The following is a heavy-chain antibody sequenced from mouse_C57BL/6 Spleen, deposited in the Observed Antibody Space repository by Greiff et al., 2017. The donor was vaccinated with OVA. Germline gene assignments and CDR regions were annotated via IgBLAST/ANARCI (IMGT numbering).Heavy chain of an antibody. CDR1: GFTFSSYG. CDR2: ISSGGSYT. CDR3: ARHDYDQAWYAY. D-gene: IGHD2-4*01. V-gene: IGHV5-6*01. J-gene: IGHJ3*01. Sequence: EVMLVESGGDLVKPGGSLKLSCAASGFTFSSYGMSWVRQTPDKRLEWVATISSGGSYTYYPDSVKGRFTITRDNAKNTLYLQMSMLRSEDTAMYYCARHDYDQAWYAYWGQGTLVTVSA.